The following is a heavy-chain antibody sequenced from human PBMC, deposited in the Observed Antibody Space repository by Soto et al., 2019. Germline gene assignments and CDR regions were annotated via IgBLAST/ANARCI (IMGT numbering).Heavy chain of an antibody. CDR2: IYPGDSDT. Sequence: PGESLKISCKGSGYSFTNYWIGWVRQMPGNGLEWMGIIYPGDSDTKYSPSFQGQVTISADKSINTAYLQWSSLKASDTAMHYCARHETTVYYYYGMDVWSQGTTVTVSS. CDR3: ARHETTVYYYYGMDV. CDR1: GYSFTNYW. J-gene: IGHJ6*02. V-gene: IGHV5-51*01. D-gene: IGHD4-17*01.